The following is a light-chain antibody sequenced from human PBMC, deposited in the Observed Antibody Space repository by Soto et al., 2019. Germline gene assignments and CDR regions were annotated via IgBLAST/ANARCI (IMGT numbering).Light chain of an antibody. J-gene: IGLJ1*01. Sequence: QSALNQAASVTGAPVQSITITCTGTSSDIGGYKYVSWYQQHPGKAPKLMIYDVNNRPSGVSNRCSVSKSGNTATLTTSGLQGEDEAEYYFSLYTGRSSYVFGTGTKVTVL. CDR2: DVN. CDR3: SLYTGRSSYV. V-gene: IGLV2-14*01. CDR1: SSDIGGYKY.